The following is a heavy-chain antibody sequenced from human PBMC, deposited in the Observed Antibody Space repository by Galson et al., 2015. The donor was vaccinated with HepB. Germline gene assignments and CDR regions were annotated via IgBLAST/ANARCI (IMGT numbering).Heavy chain of an antibody. V-gene: IGHV4-39*07. CDR3: ARGRWSSTRHFDY. CDR2: IYYSGST. CDR1: GGSISSSSYY. D-gene: IGHD4-23*01. J-gene: IGHJ4*02. Sequence: SETLSLTCTVSGGSISSSSYYWGWIRQPPGKGLEWIGSIYYSGSTYYNPSLKSRVTISVDTSKNQFSLKLSSVTAADTAVYYCARGRWSSTRHFDYWGQGTLVTVSS.